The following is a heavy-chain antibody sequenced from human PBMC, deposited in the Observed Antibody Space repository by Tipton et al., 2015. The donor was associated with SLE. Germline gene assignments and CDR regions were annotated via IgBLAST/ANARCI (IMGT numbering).Heavy chain of an antibody. CDR1: GGSISSYS. CDR2: IYYSGST. Sequence: TLSLTCTVSGGSISSYSWSWIRQPPGKGLEWIGYIYYSGSTNYNPSLKSRVTISVDTSKNQFSLKLSSVTAADTAVYYCARGAVLIQDNSWFDPWGQGTLVTVSS. CDR3: ARGAVLIQDNSWFDP. V-gene: IGHV4-59*01. D-gene: IGHD2-21*01. J-gene: IGHJ5*02.